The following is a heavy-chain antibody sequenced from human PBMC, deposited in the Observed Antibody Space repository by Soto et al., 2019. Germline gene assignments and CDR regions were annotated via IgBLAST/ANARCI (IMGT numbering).Heavy chain of an antibody. D-gene: IGHD3-3*01. CDR1: GYTCTIYG. Sequence: GASVKVSWKASGYTCTIYGISGVLQSPLQWLDWMGCISAYNGNTNYAQKLQGRVTMTTDTSTSTAYMELRSLRSDDTAVYYCARESGLDDFWSGYYSWGYYYYGMDVWGQGTTVTVSS. V-gene: IGHV1-18*04. J-gene: IGHJ6*02. CDR2: ISAYNGNT. CDR3: ARESGLDDFWSGYYSWGYYYYGMDV.